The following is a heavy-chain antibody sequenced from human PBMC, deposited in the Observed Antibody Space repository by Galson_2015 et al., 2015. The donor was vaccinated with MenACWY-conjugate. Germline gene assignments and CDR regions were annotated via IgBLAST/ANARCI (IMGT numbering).Heavy chain of an antibody. V-gene: IGHV3-23*01. J-gene: IGHJ4*02. CDR2: ISGSGTHT. Sequence: SLRLSCAASGFTFSTYAMTWVRQAPGKGLEWVSGISGSGTHTYYADYVKGRFTISRDISKNTLFLQMNSLRADDTAVYYCARWGTSYGDLLAYWGQGTLLTVSS. D-gene: IGHD4-17*01. CDR3: ARWGTSYGDLLAY. CDR1: GFTFSTYA.